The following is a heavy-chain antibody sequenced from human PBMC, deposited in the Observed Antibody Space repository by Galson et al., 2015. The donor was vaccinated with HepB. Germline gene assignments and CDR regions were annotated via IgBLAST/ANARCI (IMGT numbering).Heavy chain of an antibody. V-gene: IGHV6-1*01. J-gene: IGHJ5*02. Sequence: CAISGDSVSSNSATWNWIRQSPSRGLEWLGRTYYRSKWYNDYAVSVKSRITINPDTSKNQFSLQLNSVTPEDTAVYYCARDSGSGWSKAHNWFDPWGQGTPVTVSS. D-gene: IGHD6-19*01. CDR2: TYYRSKWYN. CDR3: ARDSGSGWSKAHNWFDP. CDR1: GDSVSSNSAT.